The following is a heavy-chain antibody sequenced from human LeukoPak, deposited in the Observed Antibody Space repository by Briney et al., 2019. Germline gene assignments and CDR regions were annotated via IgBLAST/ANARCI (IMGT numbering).Heavy chain of an antibody. Sequence: SGGSLRLSCAASGFTFRSHGMHWVRQAPGKGLEWVAGIWYDGSNEDYADSAKGRFIISRDNSKNTLYLQMNSLRVEDTAIYYCARDGQNGSPYATDVWGQGTTVTVSS. D-gene: IGHD3-10*01. V-gene: IGHV3-33*01. CDR3: ARDGQNGSPYATDV. J-gene: IGHJ6*02. CDR2: IWYDGSNE. CDR1: GFTFRSHG.